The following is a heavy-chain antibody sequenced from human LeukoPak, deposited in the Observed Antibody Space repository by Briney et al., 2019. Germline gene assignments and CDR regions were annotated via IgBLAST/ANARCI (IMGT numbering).Heavy chain of an antibody. CDR3: ASRDGDYPWFERGRVNWYFDL. D-gene: IGHD4-17*01. Sequence: SETLSLTYTVSGGSISSGDYYWSWIRQPPGKGLEWIGYIYYSGSTYYNPSLKSRVTISVDTSKNQFSLKLSSVTAADTAVYYCASRDGDYPWFERGRVNWYFDLWGRGTLVTVSS. J-gene: IGHJ2*01. V-gene: IGHV4-30-4*01. CDR2: IYYSGST. CDR1: GGSISSGDYY.